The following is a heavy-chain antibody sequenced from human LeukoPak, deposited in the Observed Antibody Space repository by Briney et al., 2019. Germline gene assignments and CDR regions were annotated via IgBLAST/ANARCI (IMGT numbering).Heavy chain of an antibody. CDR1: GYTFTSYG. J-gene: IGHJ4*02. V-gene: IGHV1-18*01. D-gene: IGHD6-19*01. Sequence: ASVKVSCKTSGYTFTSYGISWVRQAPGQGLEWMGWISGDNGNTNYAQKFQGRVTMTTDTSTTIAYVELRSLRSDDTAVYYCARDGLSGWYESEYFDYWGQGTLVTVSS. CDR3: ARDGLSGWYESEYFDY. CDR2: ISGDNGNT.